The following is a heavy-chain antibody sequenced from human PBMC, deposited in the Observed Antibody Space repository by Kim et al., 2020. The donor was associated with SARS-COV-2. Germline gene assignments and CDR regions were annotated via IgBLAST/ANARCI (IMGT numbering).Heavy chain of an antibody. Sequence: FQGRVTMTRDTSTSTVYMELSSLRSEDTAVYYCARDGGPYVDTAMFYFDYWGQGTLVTVSS. D-gene: IGHD5-18*01. V-gene: IGHV1-46*01. J-gene: IGHJ4*02. CDR3: ARDGGPYVDTAMFYFDY.